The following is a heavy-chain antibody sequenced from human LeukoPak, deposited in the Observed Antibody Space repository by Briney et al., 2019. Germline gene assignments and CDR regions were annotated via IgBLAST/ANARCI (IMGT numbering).Heavy chain of an antibody. Sequence: SETLSLTCTVSGGSISSGDYYWSWIRQPPGKGLEWIGHIYYSGSTYYNPSLKSRVTISVDTSKNQFSLKLSSVTAADTAVYYCARDSSSWYSYGMDVWGKGTTVTVSS. V-gene: IGHV4-30-4*01. CDR2: IYYSGST. D-gene: IGHD6-13*01. J-gene: IGHJ6*04. CDR3: ARDSSSWYSYGMDV. CDR1: GGSISSGDYY.